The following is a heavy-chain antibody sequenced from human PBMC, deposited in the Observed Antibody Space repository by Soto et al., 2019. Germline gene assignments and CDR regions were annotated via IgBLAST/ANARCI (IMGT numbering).Heavy chain of an antibody. V-gene: IGHV5-10-1*01. J-gene: IGHJ6*02. D-gene: IGHD7-27*01. CDR3: AIFPRSEPLGYYYYGMDV. CDR2: IDPSDSYT. Sequence: VESLKISCKGSGYSFTSYWISWVRQMPGKGLEWMGRIDPSDSYTNYSPSFQGHVTISADKSISTAYLQWSSLKASDTAMYYCAIFPRSEPLGYYYYGMDVWGQGTTVTVSS. CDR1: GYSFTSYW.